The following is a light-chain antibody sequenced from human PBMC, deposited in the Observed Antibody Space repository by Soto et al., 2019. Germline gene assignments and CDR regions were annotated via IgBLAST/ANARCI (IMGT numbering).Light chain of an antibody. CDR1: QSVSSN. V-gene: IGKV3-15*01. Sequence: EIVMTQSPATLSVSPGGRATLSCRASQSVSSNLAWYQQKPGQAPRLLIYGASTRATGIPARFSGSGSGTEFTLTISSLQSEDFAVYYCQQYDNWPQTFGQGTKLEIK. CDR3: QQYDNWPQT. J-gene: IGKJ2*01. CDR2: GAS.